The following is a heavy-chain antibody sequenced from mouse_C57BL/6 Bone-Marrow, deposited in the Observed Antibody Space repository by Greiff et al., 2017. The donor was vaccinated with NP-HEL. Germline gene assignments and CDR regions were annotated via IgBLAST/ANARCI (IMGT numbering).Heavy chain of an antibody. Sequence: VQLQQPGAELVKPGASVKLSCKASGYTFTSYWMHWVKQRPGQGLEWIGMIHPNSGSTNYNEKFKSKATLTVDKSSSTAYMQLSSLTSEDSAVYYCARSSSNYSFDYWGQGTTLTVSS. CDR1: GYTFTSYW. J-gene: IGHJ2*01. V-gene: IGHV1-64*01. CDR3: ARSSSNYSFDY. D-gene: IGHD2-5*01. CDR2: IHPNSGST.